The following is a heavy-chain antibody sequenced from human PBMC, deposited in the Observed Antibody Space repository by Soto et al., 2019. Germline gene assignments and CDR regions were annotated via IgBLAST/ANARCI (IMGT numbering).Heavy chain of an antibody. D-gene: IGHD4-17*01. V-gene: IGHV4-59*12. CDR1: GSTITYYC. Sequence: PSETLSLTCTVSGSTITYYCWRWIRQSPGKGLAWLGYIFDGGSASYNPSLKSRVSFSLDKSQSQLSLKLTSVTGADTAIYYCVSVEGTPTVTGDYYYYAEDAWGQGTGVTVSS. CDR3: VSVEGTPTVTGDYYYYAEDA. J-gene: IGHJ6*02. CDR2: IFDGGSA.